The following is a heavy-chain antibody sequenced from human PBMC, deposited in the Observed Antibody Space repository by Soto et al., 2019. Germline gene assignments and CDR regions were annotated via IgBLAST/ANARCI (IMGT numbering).Heavy chain of an antibody. CDR1: GGSFSGYY. Sequence: SETLSLTCAVYGGSFSGYYCSWIRQPPGKGLEWIGEINHSGSTNYNPSLKSRVAISVDMSKNQFSLKLSSVTAADTAVYYCARGGDYSNYDWFDPWGQGTLVTVSS. CDR2: INHSGST. V-gene: IGHV4-34*01. J-gene: IGHJ5*02. CDR3: ARGGDYSNYDWFDP. D-gene: IGHD4-4*01.